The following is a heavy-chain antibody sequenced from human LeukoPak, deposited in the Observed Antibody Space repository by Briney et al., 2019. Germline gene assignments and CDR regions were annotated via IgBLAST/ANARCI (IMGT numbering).Heavy chain of an antibody. CDR1: GFTFSTYW. CDR3: ARAGNYYGRHTNWFDP. D-gene: IGHD3-10*01. J-gene: IGHJ5*02. CDR2: ISSGSSYI. V-gene: IGHV3-21*01. Sequence: PGGSLGLSCAASGFTFSTYWMSWVRQAPGKGLEWVSSISSGSSYIYYADSVKGRFTISRDNAKNSLYLQMNSLRAEDTAVYYCARAGNYYGRHTNWFDPWGQGTLVTVSS.